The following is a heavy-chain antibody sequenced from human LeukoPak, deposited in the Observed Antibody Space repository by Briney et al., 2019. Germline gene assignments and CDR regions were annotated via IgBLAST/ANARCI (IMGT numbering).Heavy chain of an antibody. CDR1: GGSISSSSYY. V-gene: IGHV4-39*01. CDR3: ARQGIQPNYFDY. Sequence: SETLSLTXTVSGGSISSSSYYWGRIGQPPGKGLEWIGSIYYSGSTYYNPSLKSRVTISVDTSKNQFSLKLSSVTAADTAVYYCARQGIQPNYFDYWGQGTLVTVSS. CDR2: IYYSGST. J-gene: IGHJ4*02. D-gene: IGHD5-18*01.